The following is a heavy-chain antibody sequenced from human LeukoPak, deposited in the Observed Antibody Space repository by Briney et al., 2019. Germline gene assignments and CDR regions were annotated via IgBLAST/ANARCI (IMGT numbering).Heavy chain of an antibody. D-gene: IGHD1-1*01. J-gene: IGHJ5*02. CDR1: GFTFSTYD. CDR3: ARGAERGFDP. Sequence: PGGSLRLSCAGSGFTFSTYDMHWVRQPTGKGLEWVSGINTVGDTYYSGSVKGRFTISRENAKNSLYLQMNNLRAGDTAVYYCARGAERGFDPWGQGTLVTVSS. CDR2: INTVGDT. V-gene: IGHV3-13*01.